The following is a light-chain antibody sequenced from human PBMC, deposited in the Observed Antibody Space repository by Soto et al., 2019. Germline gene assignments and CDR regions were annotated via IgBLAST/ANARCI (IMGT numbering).Light chain of an antibody. CDR1: QTINKY. CDR3: QQTYSSPRT. V-gene: IGKV1-39*01. CDR2: EAS. Sequence: DIPMTQSPSSLSASVGDRVTITCRASQTINKYVNWYQQKPGRAPKLLIYEASSLQSGVPSRFSGSGSGTDFTLTIRSLQSEDFATYYCQQTYSSPRTFGQGTKVEFK. J-gene: IGKJ1*01.